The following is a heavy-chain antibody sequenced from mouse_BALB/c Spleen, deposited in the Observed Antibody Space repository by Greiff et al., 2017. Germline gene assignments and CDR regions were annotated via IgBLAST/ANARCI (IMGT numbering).Heavy chain of an antibody. CDR2: INPSTGYT. CDR1: GYTFTSYW. CDR3: ARALYYYCSPPY. V-gene: IGHV1-7*01. J-gene: IGHJ2*01. D-gene: IGHD1-1*01. Sequence: VQLQQSGAELAKPGASVKMSCKASGYTFTSYWMHWVKQRPGQGLEWIGYINPSTGYTEYNQKFKDKATLTADKSYSTAYMQLSSLTSEDSAVYYCARALYYYCSPPYWGQGTTLTVSS.